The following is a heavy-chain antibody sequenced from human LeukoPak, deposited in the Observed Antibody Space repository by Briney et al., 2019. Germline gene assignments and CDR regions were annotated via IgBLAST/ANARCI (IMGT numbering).Heavy chain of an antibody. CDR1: GYSFTTYW. D-gene: IGHD5-24*01. J-gene: IGHJ4*02. CDR3: ARLRGGDGYNTYYFDY. Sequence: GESLKISCKGSGYSFTTYWIAWVRQMPGKGLEWMGIIYPGDSDTTYSPSFQGQVTISADRSISTAYLQWSSLKASDTAMYYCARLRGGDGYNTYYFDYWGQGTLVTLSS. V-gene: IGHV5-51*01. CDR2: IYPGDSDT.